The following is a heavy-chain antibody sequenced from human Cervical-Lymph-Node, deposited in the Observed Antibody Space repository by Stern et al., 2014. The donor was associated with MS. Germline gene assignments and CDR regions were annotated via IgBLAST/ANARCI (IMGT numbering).Heavy chain of an antibody. Sequence: VQLVESGGGLVQPGTSLRISCAASGFSFSSHALHCVRTAPGKGQEWVTIISYDGSDSYYADSVKGRFTVSRDNSRNTLYVQMNSLRVEDTAVYYCARGNRQHVFDVWGQGTMVIVSS. J-gene: IGHJ3*01. CDR3: ARGNRQHVFDV. D-gene: IGHD1-14*01. CDR2: ISYDGSDS. V-gene: IGHV3-30*01. CDR1: GFSFSSHA.